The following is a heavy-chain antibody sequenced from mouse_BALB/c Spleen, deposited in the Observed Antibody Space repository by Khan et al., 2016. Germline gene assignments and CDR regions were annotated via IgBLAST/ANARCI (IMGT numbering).Heavy chain of an antibody. V-gene: IGHV4-1*02. CDR2: INPDSSTI. CDR3: ARAGYYGYLVN. Sequence: EVKLLESGGGLVQPGGSLKLSCAASGFDFSRYWMSWVRQAPGKGLEWIGEINPDSSTINYTPSLKDKFIISRDNAKNTLYLQRSRGRAEDTVLYYCARAGYYGYLVNWGQGTLVTVSA. J-gene: IGHJ3*01. D-gene: IGHD1-1*01. CDR1: GFDFSRYW.